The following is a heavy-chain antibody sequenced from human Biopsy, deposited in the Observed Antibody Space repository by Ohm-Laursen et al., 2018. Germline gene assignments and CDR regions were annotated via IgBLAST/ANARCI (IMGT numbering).Heavy chain of an antibody. CDR1: GDSLSSGSDI. CDR3: ARGRRTSGWSYFAN. D-gene: IGHD6-19*01. V-gene: IGHV4-61*01. J-gene: IGHJ4*02. Sequence: TLSLTCIVSGDSLSSGSDIWSWIRQPPGKGLEYIGFISSGENTNYNPSLQNRVTMSVDTSKNQFSLKLSSVIAADPAGYDCARGRRTSGWSYFANWGQGTLVIVSS. CDR2: ISSGENT.